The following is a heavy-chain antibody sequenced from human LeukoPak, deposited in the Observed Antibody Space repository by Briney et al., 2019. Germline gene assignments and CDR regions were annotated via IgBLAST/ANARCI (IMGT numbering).Heavy chain of an antibody. V-gene: IGHV3-30*04. CDR1: GFTFNNYA. CDR2: ISFHGKDK. Sequence: PGGSLRLSCAASGFTFNNYAMHWVRQAPGKGLEWMTVISFHGKDKFYADSMKGRLTISRDNSQRTLVMEMNSLSAEDTAVYYCVRQDCSAGSCYLDHWGQGTLVTVSS. J-gene: IGHJ4*02. CDR3: VRQDCSAGSCYLDH. D-gene: IGHD2-15*01.